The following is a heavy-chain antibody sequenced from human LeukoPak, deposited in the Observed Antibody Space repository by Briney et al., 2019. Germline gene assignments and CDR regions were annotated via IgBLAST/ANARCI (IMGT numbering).Heavy chain of an antibody. J-gene: IGHJ5*02. D-gene: IGHD5-18*01. V-gene: IGHV1-2*02. CDR2: INPNSGGT. CDR3: ARVTHTELSTWFDP. Sequence: ASVKVSCKASGYTFTGYYMHWVRQAPGQGLEWMGWINPNSGGTNYAQKFQGRVTMTRDTSISTAYMELSRLRSDDTAVYYCARVTHTELSTWFDPWGQGTLVTVSS. CDR1: GYTFTGYY.